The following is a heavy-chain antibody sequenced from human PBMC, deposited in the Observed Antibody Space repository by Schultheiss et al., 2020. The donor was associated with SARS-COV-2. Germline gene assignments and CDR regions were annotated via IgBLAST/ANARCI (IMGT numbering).Heavy chain of an antibody. D-gene: IGHD3-16*01. Sequence: GGSLRLSCAASGFTFSSYWMHWVRQAPGKGLVWVSRINSDGSSTSYADSVKGRFTISRDNSKNTLYLQMNSLRAEDTAVYYCARGTTFDYVTGGYYMDVWGKGTTVTVSS. V-gene: IGHV3-74*01. CDR2: INSDGSST. CDR1: GFTFSSYW. CDR3: ARGTTFDYVTGGYYMDV. J-gene: IGHJ6*03.